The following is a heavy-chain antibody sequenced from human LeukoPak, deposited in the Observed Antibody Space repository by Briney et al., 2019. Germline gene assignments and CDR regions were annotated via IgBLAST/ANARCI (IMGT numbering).Heavy chain of an antibody. D-gene: IGHD6-19*01. J-gene: IGHJ4*02. CDR1: GXSISSGGYY. CDR2: IYYSGST. V-gene: IGHV4-31*03. Sequence: SETLSLTCTVSGXSISSGGYYWSWIRQHPGKGLEWIGYIYYSGSTYYNPSLKSRVAISVDTSKNQFSLKLSSVTAADTAVYYCARDGGSGWYVNWGQGTLVTVSS. CDR3: ARDGGSGWYVN.